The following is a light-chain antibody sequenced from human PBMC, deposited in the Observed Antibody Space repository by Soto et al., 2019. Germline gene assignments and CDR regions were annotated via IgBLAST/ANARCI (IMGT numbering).Light chain of an antibody. CDR3: CSYAGSSPVV. J-gene: IGLJ2*01. Sequence: QSALTQPASVSGSPGQSITLSCTGTSSDVGSYNLVSWYQQHPGKAPKLMIYEGSKRPSGVSNRFSGSKSGNTASLTISGLQAEDEADYYCCSYAGSSPVVFGGGTKVTVL. V-gene: IGLV2-23*01. CDR2: EGS. CDR1: SSDVGSYNL.